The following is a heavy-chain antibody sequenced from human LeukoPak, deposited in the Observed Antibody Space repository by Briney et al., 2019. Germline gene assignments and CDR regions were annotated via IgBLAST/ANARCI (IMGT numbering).Heavy chain of an antibody. CDR3: AKRITATTGFYFDS. D-gene: IGHD1-26*01. J-gene: IGHJ4*02. V-gene: IGHV3-23*01. CDR1: GFSFSSFA. Sequence: GGSLRRSCVGSGFSFSSFAMRWVRQGPGRGLELVSTISGGGRLTYYADSVKGRFTISRDDSKNMQFLEMSSLRPEDTAVYFCAKRITATTGFYFDSWGQGALVTVSA. CDR2: ISGGGRLT.